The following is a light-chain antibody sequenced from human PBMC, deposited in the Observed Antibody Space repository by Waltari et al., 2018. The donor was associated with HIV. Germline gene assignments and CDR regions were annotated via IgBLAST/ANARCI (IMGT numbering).Light chain of an antibody. Sequence: YVLTQPPSVSVAPGKTATITRGGDRIGTKIVHWYQQKSGQAPQLIIYYDSDRPSGIPERFSGSNSGSTATLTISRVEAGDEADYYCEVWDETRNHVVFGGGTKLFAL. CDR2: YDS. CDR1: RIGTKI. CDR3: EVWDETRNHVV. V-gene: IGLV3-21*04. J-gene: IGLJ2*01.